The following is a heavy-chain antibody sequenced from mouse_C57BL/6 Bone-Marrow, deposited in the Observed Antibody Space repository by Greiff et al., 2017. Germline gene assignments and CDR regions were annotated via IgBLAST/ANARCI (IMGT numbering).Heavy chain of an antibody. Sequence: QVQLQQPGAELVKPGASVKLSCKASGYTFTSYWMQWVKQRPGQGLEWIGEIDPSDSYTNYNQKFKGKATLTVDTSSSTAYMQLSSLTSEDSAVYYCAREGLNYDYAMDYWGQGTSVTVSS. CDR3: AREGLNYDYAMDY. CDR2: IDPSDSYT. J-gene: IGHJ4*01. D-gene: IGHD2-4*01. V-gene: IGHV1-50*01. CDR1: GYTFTSYW.